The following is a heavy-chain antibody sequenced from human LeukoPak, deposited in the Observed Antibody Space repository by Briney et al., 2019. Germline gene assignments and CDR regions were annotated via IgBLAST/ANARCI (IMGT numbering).Heavy chain of an antibody. CDR2: ISGSDGST. D-gene: IGHD4-11*01. Sequence: PGGXLRLSCAASGFTFTYYAMNWVRQAPGKXLXXXSAISGSDGSTYYAXSXKGRXTISRDNSKNTLYLQMNSLRAEDTALYYCAKAGDHSYFDYWGQGTLVTVSS. J-gene: IGHJ4*02. CDR1: GFTFTYYA. V-gene: IGHV3-23*01. CDR3: AKAGDHSYFDY.